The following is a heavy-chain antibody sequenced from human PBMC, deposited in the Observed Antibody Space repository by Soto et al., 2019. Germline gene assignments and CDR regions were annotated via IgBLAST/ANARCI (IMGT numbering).Heavy chain of an antibody. J-gene: IGHJ5*02. V-gene: IGHV1-2*04. Sequence: ASVKVSCKASGYTFTGYYMHWVRQAPGQGLEWMGWINPNSGGTNYAQKFQGWVTMTRDTSISTAYMELGRLRSDDTAVYYCARGPKVGIAVAGTGWFDPWGQGTLVTVSS. CDR2: INPNSGGT. CDR3: ARGPKVGIAVAGTGWFDP. D-gene: IGHD6-19*01. CDR1: GYTFTGYY.